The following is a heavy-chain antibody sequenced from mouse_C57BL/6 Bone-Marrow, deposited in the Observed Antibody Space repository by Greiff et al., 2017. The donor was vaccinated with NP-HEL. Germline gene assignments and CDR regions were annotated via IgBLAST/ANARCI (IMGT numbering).Heavy chain of an antibody. Sequence: EVQLVESGGGLVKPGGSLKLSCAASGFTFSSYAMSWVRQTPEKRLAWVATISDGGSYTYYPDNVKGRFTISRDNAKNNLYLQMSHLKSEDTAMYYCARDSEGRDYAMDYWGQGTSVTVSS. CDR2: ISDGGSYT. CDR3: ARDSEGRDYAMDY. CDR1: GFTFSSYA. V-gene: IGHV5-4*01. J-gene: IGHJ4*01.